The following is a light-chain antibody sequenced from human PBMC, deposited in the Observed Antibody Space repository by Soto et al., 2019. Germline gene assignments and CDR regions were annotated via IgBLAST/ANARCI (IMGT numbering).Light chain of an antibody. CDR2: SNN. CDR3: AAGDGSLDRTRMV. Sequence: QSVLTQPPSVSATPGQRVTISCSGTNSNVGSKTVAWYQRLPETAPKLLIYSNNERPSGVPDRFSGSKSGSSASLALSGLQFGYEDDAYYAAGDGSLDRTRMVFGGGTKLTVL. J-gene: IGLJ2*01. V-gene: IGLV1-44*01. CDR1: NSNVGSKT.